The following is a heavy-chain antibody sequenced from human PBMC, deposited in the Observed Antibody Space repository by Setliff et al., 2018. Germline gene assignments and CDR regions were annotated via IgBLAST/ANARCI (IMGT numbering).Heavy chain of an antibody. CDR3: ARDVWGAGTGWFDP. J-gene: IGHJ5*02. Sequence: PSETLSLTCSVSGGSISTYHWSWIRQPPEKGLEWIAYIHYSGSTNQNPSLKSRVTISVDTSQNQFSLKLSSVTAADTAAYYCARDVWGAGTGWFDPWGLGILVTVSS. D-gene: IGHD1-1*01. CDR1: GGSISTYH. CDR2: IHYSGST. V-gene: IGHV4-4*08.